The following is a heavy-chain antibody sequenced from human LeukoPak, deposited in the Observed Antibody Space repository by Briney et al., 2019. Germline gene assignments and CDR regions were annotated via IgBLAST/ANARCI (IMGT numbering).Heavy chain of an antibody. CDR3: ARGRDSSGWRPTDY. J-gene: IGHJ4*02. V-gene: IGHV4-34*01. D-gene: IGHD6-19*01. CDR1: GGSFSGYY. CDR2: INHSGST. Sequence: SGTLSLTCAVCGGSFSGYYWSWIRQPPGKGLEWIGEINHSGSTNYNPSLKSRVTISVDTSKNQFSLKLSSVTAADTAVYYCARGRDSSGWRPTDYWGQGTLVTVSS.